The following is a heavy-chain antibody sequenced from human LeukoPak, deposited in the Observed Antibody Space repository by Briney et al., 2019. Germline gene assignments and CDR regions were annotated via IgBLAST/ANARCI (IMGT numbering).Heavy chain of an antibody. V-gene: IGHV4-4*07. CDR3: AREVIMRGVTHFDY. CDR1: GGSISTYF. CDR2: IYDSGT. Sequence: PSETLSLTCTVSGGSISTYFWSWIRQPAGKGLEWIGRIYDSGTDYNPSLKNRVTMSADTSKNQFSLKLSSVTASDTAVYCCAREVIMRGVTHFDYCGQGALVTVSS. J-gene: IGHJ4*02. D-gene: IGHD3-10*01.